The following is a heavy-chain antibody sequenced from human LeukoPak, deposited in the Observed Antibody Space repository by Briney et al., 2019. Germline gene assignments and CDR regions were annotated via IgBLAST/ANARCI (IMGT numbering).Heavy chain of an antibody. V-gene: IGHV3-49*04. CDR1: GFPLRDYG. CDR3: ARGQTVTGAKYYFDF. D-gene: IGHD2/OR15-2a*01. J-gene: IGHJ4*02. Sequence: GRSLRLSCLTSGFPLRDYGLGWVRQAPGMGLEWVSFIRSRIYGGAPEYAASVRDRFFVSRDDSEGVAYLQMNNLKSEDTDVYYCARGQTVTGAKYYFDFWSPGTLVTVSS. CDR2: IRSRIYGGAP.